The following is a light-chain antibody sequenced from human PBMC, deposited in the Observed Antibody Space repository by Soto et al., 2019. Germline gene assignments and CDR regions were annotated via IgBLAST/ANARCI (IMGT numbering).Light chain of an antibody. CDR1: QSVGSN. Sequence: EIVLTQSPDTLSLSPGERAVFSGRASQSVGSNLAWYQHKPGQAPRLLIYDASTRAHGIPARFSGSGSGTDFTLTISSLEPEDFAVYFCQQRSKWPVTFGPGTTVDSK. J-gene: IGKJ3*01. V-gene: IGKV3-11*01. CDR2: DAS. CDR3: QQRSKWPVT.